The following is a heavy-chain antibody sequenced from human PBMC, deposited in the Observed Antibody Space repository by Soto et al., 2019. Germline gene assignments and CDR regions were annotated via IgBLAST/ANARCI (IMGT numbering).Heavy chain of an antibody. D-gene: IGHD3-10*01. CDR1: GDSIGNNNW. J-gene: IGHJ4*02. Sequence: QVQLQESGPGLVKPSGTLSLTCAVSGDSIGNNNWWSWVRQPPGKGLEWIGEIHHRGNTNYNPSLKSRVSMSVEKSKNQFSLNLRSVPAADTAVYYCAHTIGAGSYVPYWGQGNLVTVSS. CDR3: AHTIGAGSYVPY. V-gene: IGHV4-4*02. CDR2: IHHRGNT.